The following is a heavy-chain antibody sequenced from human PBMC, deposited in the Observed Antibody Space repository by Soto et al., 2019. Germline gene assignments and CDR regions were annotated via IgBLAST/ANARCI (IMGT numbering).Heavy chain of an antibody. J-gene: IGHJ4*02. D-gene: IGHD4-17*01. Sequence: SETLSLTCTVSGGSIISYYWSWIRQPPGKGLEWIGYIYYSGSTNYNPSLKSRVTMSLDASTKQFSLKLSSVTAADTAVYYCARDRTPDYGDYGDYFDSWGQGTLVTVS. CDR1: GGSIISYY. V-gene: IGHV4-59*01. CDR2: IYYSGST. CDR3: ARDRTPDYGDYGDYFDS.